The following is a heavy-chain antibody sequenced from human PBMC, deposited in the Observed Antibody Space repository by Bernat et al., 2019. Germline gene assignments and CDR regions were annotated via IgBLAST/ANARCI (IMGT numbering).Heavy chain of an antibody. D-gene: IGHD4-17*01. CDR1: GYTFTSYY. CDR3: AREPTTVTTDVPINWFDP. J-gene: IGHJ5*02. Sequence: QVQLVQSGAEVKKPGASVKVSCKASGYTFTSYYMHWVRQAPGQGLEWMGIINPSGGSTSYAQKFQGRVTMTRDTSTSTVYMELSSLRSEDTAVYYCAREPTTVTTDVPINWFDPWGQGTLVTVSS. V-gene: IGHV1-46*01. CDR2: INPSGGST.